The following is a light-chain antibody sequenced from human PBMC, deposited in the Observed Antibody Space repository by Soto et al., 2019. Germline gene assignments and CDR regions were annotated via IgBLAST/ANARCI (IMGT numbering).Light chain of an antibody. CDR1: SSDVGGYNY. V-gene: IGLV2-14*01. CDR3: CSYTGRTTLYV. J-gene: IGLJ1*01. CDR2: ASS. Sequence: QSALTQPASVSGSPGQSITISCTGTSSDVGGYNYVSWYQQHAGKAPRLMIYASSNRPSGVSHRFSGSRSGNTASLTISGLHAEDEAAYYCCSYTGRTTLYVFGTGTKLTVL.